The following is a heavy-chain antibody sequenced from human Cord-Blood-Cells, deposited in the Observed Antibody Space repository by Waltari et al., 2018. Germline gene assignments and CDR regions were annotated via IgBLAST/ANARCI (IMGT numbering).Heavy chain of an antibody. V-gene: IGHV4-38-2*01. J-gene: IGHJ4*02. Sequence: QVQLQESGPGLVKPSETLSLTCAVSGYSISSGYYWGRTRQPPGKGLEWIGSIYHSGSTYYNPSLKSRVTISVDTSKTQFSLKLSSVTAADTAVYYCARVSHCGGDCYDYWGQGTLVTVSS. CDR2: IYHSGST. CDR1: GYSISSGYY. D-gene: IGHD2-21*01. CDR3: ARVSHCGGDCYDY.